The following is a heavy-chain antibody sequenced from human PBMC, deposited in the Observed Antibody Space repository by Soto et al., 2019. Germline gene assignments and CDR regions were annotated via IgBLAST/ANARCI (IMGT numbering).Heavy chain of an antibody. CDR1: GASFSGYY. CDR3: ARRFSGTGRYFDY. D-gene: IGHD1-1*01. Sequence: QVQLQQWGAGLLKPSETLSLSCAVYGASFSGYYWNWIRQSPGKGLKWIGEINQSGSTNYSPSLKTRVTVSVDTSKKQISLRLSSVTAADTAVYYCARRFSGTGRYFDYWGQGTLVTVSS. CDR2: INQSGST. J-gene: IGHJ4*02. V-gene: IGHV4-34*02.